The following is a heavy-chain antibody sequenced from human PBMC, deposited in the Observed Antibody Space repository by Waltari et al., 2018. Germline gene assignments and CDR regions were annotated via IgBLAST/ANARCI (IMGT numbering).Heavy chain of an antibody. CDR2: IRSRGGST. J-gene: IGHJ4*02. CDR1: GFTFGSSA. V-gene: IGHV3-23*01. Sequence: EVQLLESVGGLVQHGGCLRLSCVASGFTFGSSARYWFRQAPGKGLEWVSSIRSRGGSTYYAASVKGRFTISRDNSKNTRFLELNSLRVEDTATYYCAKRGGTGIVAVGGIHCDYWGQGTLVTVSS. CDR3: AKRGGTGIVAVGGIHCDY. D-gene: IGHD1-26*01.